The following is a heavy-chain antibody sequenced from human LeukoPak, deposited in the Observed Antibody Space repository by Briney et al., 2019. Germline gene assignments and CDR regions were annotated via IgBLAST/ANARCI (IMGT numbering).Heavy chain of an antibody. D-gene: IGHD3-10*01. V-gene: IGHV3-74*01. J-gene: IGHJ4*02. CDR2: ICPDGSVV. CDR1: GFTVSAYC. Sequence: GGSLRLSCVASGFTVSAYCMHWVRQGPEKGLEWVSRICPDGSVVNHADSVKGRFTTSRDNAKNTVFLQMNSLRVDDTAVYYCVRDLREADHWGLGTLVTVSS. CDR3: VRDLREADH.